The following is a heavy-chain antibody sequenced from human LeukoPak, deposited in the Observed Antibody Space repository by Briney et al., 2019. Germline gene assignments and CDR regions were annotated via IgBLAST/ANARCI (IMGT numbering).Heavy chain of an antibody. CDR3: AKGGYSYGPYNWFDP. D-gene: IGHD5-18*01. CDR2: IIPIFGTA. V-gene: IGHV1-69*13. CDR1: GGTFSSYA. Sequence: ASVEVSCKASGGTFSSYAISWVRQAPGQGLEWMGGIIPIFGTANYAQKFQGRVTITADESTSTAYMELSSLRSEDTAVYYCAKGGYSYGPYNWFDPWGQGTLVTVSS. J-gene: IGHJ5*02.